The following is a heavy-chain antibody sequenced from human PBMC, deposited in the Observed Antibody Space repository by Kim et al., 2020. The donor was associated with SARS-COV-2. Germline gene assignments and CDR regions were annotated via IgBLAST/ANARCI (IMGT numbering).Heavy chain of an antibody. Sequence: ASVKVSCKASGYTFTSYGISWVRQAPGQGLEWMGWISAYNGNTNYAQKLQGRVTMTTDTSTSTAYMELRSLRSDDTAVYYCARESPYCSGGSCYNRGLDYWGQGTLVTVSS. J-gene: IGHJ4*02. D-gene: IGHD2-15*01. V-gene: IGHV1-18*01. CDR1: GYTFTSYG. CDR2: ISAYNGNT. CDR3: ARESPYCSGGSCYNRGLDY.